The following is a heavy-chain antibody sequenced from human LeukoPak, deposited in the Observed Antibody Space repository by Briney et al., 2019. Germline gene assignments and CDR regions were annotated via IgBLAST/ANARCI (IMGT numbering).Heavy chain of an antibody. D-gene: IGHD6-13*01. J-gene: IGHJ4*02. CDR1: GGSISSSSYY. V-gene: IGHV4-61*05. CDR2: IYYSGST. Sequence: SETLSLTCTVSGGSISSSSYYWGWIRQPPGKGLEWIGYIYYSGSTNYNPSLKSRVTISVDTSKNQFSLKLSSVTAADTAVYYCARQRYSSSWGYFDYWGQGTLVTVSS. CDR3: ARQRYSSSWGYFDY.